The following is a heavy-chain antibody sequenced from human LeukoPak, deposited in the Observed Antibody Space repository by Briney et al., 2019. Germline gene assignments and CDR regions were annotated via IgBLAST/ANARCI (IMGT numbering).Heavy chain of an antibody. CDR3: AKVVDYYDSRVFDY. J-gene: IGHJ4*02. CDR2: ISGSGGST. CDR1: GFTFSSYG. D-gene: IGHD3-22*01. Sequence: PGGFLRLSCAASGFTFSSYGMHWVRQAPGKGLEWVSAISGSGGSTYYADSVKGRFTISRDNSKNTLYLQMNSLRAEDTAVYYCAKVVDYYDSRVFDYWGQGTLVTVSS. V-gene: IGHV3-23*01.